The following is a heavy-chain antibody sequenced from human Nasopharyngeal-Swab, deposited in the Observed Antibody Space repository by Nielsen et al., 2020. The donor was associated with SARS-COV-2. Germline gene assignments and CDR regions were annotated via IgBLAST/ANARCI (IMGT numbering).Heavy chain of an antibody. D-gene: IGHD5-24*01. V-gene: IGHV4-59*01. J-gene: IGHJ4*02. CDR3: ARAGGWLQWIDY. Sequence: SETLSLTCTVPGGSISSYYWSWIRQPPGKGLEWIGYIYYSGSTNCNPSLKSRVTISVDTSKNQFSLKLSSVTAADTAVYYCARAGGWLQWIDYWGQGTLVTVSS. CDR1: GGSISSYY. CDR2: IYYSGST.